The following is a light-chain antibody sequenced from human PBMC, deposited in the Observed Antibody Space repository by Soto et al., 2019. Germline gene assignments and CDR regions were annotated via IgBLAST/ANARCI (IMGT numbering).Light chain of an antibody. CDR3: MQALQTPLT. CDR2: LGS. J-gene: IGKJ3*01. CDR1: QSLLHSNGYNY. V-gene: IGKV2-28*01. Sequence: DIVMTQSPLSLPVTPAEPASISCRSSQSLLHSNGYNYLDWYLQKPGQSPQLLIYLGSNRASGVPDRFSGSGSGTDFTLKISRVEAEDVGVYYCMQALQTPLTFGPGTKVDIK.